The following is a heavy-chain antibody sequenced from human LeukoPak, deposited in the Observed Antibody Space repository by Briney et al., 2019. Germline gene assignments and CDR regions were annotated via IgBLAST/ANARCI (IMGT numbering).Heavy chain of an antibody. CDR2: IDYSGST. Sequence: SETLSLTCTVSGGSVSSGSYNWSWIRQPPGKGLKWIVYIDYSGSTNYNPALKSRVTISVDTSKYQFSLKLSPVTAADTAVYYCARDKGYSGYAWGQGTLVTVSS. D-gene: IGHD5-12*01. CDR1: GGSVSSGSYN. J-gene: IGHJ5*02. V-gene: IGHV4-61*01. CDR3: ARDKGYSGYA.